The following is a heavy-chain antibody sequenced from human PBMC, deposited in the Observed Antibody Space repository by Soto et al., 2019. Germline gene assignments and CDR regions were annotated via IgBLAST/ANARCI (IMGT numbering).Heavy chain of an antibody. D-gene: IGHD5-12*01. J-gene: IGHJ6*02. CDR2: IFSNDEK. V-gene: IGHV2-26*01. CDR3: ARGIKSYSYGMDV. Sequence: QVTLKESGPVLVKPTETLTLTCTVSGFSLTNTRMGVSWIRQPPGKALEWLAHIFSNDEKSYSTSLKSRLTSSKDTSKSQVVLTMTNVDPVDTATYYCARGIKSYSYGMDVWGQGTTVSVSS. CDR1: GFSLTNTRMG.